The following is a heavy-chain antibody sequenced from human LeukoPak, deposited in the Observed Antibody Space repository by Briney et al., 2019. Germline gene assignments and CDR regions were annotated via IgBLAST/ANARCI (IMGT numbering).Heavy chain of an antibody. J-gene: IGHJ5*02. CDR1: GGSISSYY. Sequence: PSETLSLTCTVSGGSISSYYWSWIRQPPGKGLEWIGYIYYSGSTNYNPSLKSRVTISVDTSKNQFSLKLSSVTAADTAVYYCARVVGSPGTTVIWFDPWGQGTLVTVSS. D-gene: IGHD4-17*01. V-gene: IGHV4-59*01. CDR2: IYYSGST. CDR3: ARVVGSPGTTVIWFDP.